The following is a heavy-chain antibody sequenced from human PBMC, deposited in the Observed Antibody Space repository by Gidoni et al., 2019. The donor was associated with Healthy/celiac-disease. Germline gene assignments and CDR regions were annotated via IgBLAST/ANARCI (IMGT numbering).Heavy chain of an antibody. CDR3: ARDEGDSGYDY. Sequence: QVQLVESGGGVVQPGRSLRLSCAASGFTFSSSGMHWVRQAPGKGLEWVAVIWYDGSNKYYADSVKGRFTISRDNSKNTLYLQMNSLRAEDTAVYYCARDEGDSGYDYWGQGTLVTVSS. D-gene: IGHD5-12*01. CDR2: IWYDGSNK. CDR1: GFTFSSSG. J-gene: IGHJ4*02. V-gene: IGHV3-33*01.